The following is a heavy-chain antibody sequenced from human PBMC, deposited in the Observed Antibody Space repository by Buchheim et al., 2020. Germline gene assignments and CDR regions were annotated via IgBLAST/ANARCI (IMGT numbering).Heavy chain of an antibody. CDR2: MNPNSGNT. D-gene: IGHD2-2*02. J-gene: IGHJ6*03. Sequence: QVQLVQSGAEVKKPGASVKVSCKASGYTFTSYDINWVRQATGQGLEWMGWMNPNSGNTGYEQKFQGRVTMTRNTSISTAYMEVSSLRSEDTAVYYCARSGYCSSTSCYNYYYYYYYMDVWGKGTT. CDR3: ARSGYCSSTSCYNYYYYYYYMDV. CDR1: GYTFTSYD. V-gene: IGHV1-8*01.